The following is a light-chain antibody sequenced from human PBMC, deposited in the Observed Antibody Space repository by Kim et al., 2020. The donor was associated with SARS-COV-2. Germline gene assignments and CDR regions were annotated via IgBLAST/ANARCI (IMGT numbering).Light chain of an antibody. CDR2: AAS. V-gene: IGKV3-20*01. CDR1: QSVTSSY. Sequence: PPGERATLSCRASQSVTSSYLAWYQQKAGQPPRLLIFAASIRAANIPDRFSGSGSGTDFTLTINRLEPEDFAEYYCQQYGSSPQTFGQGTKVDIK. CDR3: QQYGSSPQT. J-gene: IGKJ1*01.